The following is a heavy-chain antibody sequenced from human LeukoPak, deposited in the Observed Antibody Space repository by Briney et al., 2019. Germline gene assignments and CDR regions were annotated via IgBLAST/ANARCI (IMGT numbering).Heavy chain of an antibody. CDR1: GYSIRSGHY. CDR2: IYHIGNT. Sequence: PSETLSLTCAVSGYSIRSGHYWGWIRQPPGKGLEWVGSIYHIGNTYYNPSLKSRVTMSVDTSKNQFSLKLSSVTAADTAVYYCARYGYYFDYWGQGTLVTVSS. J-gene: IGHJ4*02. D-gene: IGHD4-17*01. CDR3: ARYGYYFDY. V-gene: IGHV4-38-2*01.